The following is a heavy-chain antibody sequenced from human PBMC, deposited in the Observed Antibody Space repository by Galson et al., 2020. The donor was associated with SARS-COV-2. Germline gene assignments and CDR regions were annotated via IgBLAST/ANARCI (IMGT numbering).Heavy chain of an antibody. V-gene: IGHV3-30-3*01. CDR2: ISYDGSNK. CDR3: ARDGMITLGGELVDY. J-gene: IGHJ4*02. Sequence: TGGSLRLSCAASGFTFSSYAMHWVRQAPGKGLEWVAVISYDGSNKYYADSVKGRFTISRDNSKNTLYLQMNSLRAEDTAVYYCARDGMITLGGELVDYWGQGTLVTVSS. CDR1: GFTFSSYA. D-gene: IGHD3-16*01.